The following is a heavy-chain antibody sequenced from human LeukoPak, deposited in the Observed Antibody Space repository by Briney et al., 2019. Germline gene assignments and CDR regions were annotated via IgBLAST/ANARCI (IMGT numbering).Heavy chain of an antibody. V-gene: IGHV4-59*01. D-gene: IGHD4-17*01. Sequence: PSETLSLTCTVSGGSISSYYWSWIRQPPGKGLEWIGYIYYSGSTNYNPSLKSRVTISVDTSKNQFSLKLSSVTAADTAVYYCARHPDYGDYAFDYWGQGTLVTVSS. CDR1: GGSISSYY. J-gene: IGHJ4*02. CDR2: IYYSGST. CDR3: ARHPDYGDYAFDY.